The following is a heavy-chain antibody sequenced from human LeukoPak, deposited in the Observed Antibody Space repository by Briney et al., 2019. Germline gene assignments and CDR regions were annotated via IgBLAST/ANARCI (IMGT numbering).Heavy chain of an antibody. J-gene: IGHJ4*02. CDR2: ISSGSSYI. CDR3: ARALAGYSSGCYDY. CDR1: GFTFSSYS. Sequence: PGGSLRLSCAASGFTFSSYSMNWVRQAPGKGLEWVSSISSGSSYIYYADSVKGRFTISRDNAKNSLYLQMNSLRAEDTAVYYCARALAGYSSGCYDYWGQGTLVTVSS. D-gene: IGHD6-19*01. V-gene: IGHV3-21*01.